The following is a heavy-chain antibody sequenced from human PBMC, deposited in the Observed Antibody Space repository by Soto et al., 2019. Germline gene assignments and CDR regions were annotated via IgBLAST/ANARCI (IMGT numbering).Heavy chain of an antibody. J-gene: IGHJ3*02. D-gene: IGHD3-9*01. CDR1: GFTFSNYA. V-gene: IGHV3-23*01. CDR2: ISGSGDST. CDR3: AKAWRYFDWPDAFDI. Sequence: GGSLRLSCAASGFTFSNYAMSWVRQAPGKGLEWVSAISGSGDSTFYADSVKGRFTISRDNSKNTLYLQMNSLRAEDTAVYYCAKAWRYFDWPDAFDIWGHGTMVTVSS.